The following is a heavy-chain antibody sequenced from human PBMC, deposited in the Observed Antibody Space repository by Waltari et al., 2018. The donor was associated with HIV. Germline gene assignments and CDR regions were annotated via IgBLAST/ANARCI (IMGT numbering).Heavy chain of an antibody. J-gene: IGHJ4*02. V-gene: IGHV3-21*02. CDR1: GCNVNPFS. Sequence: EVRLVQSGGGLVKPGESLTLSWTASGCNVNPFSLTWVRLAPGKGLWWVSSISRGSSYSYYSDAVKGRFTVSRDNAKNSLLLQLNTLTAEDTALYYCVRDRTSLTTGDFESWGQGAPVTVSS. CDR2: ISRGSSYS. D-gene: IGHD1-1*01. CDR3: VRDRTSLTTGDFES.